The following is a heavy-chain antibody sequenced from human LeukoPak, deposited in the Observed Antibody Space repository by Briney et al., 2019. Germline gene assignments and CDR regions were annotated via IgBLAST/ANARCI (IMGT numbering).Heavy chain of an antibody. CDR1: GFTFSSYS. J-gene: IGHJ6*03. V-gene: IGHV3-21*01. D-gene: IGHD4-17*01. Sequence: GGSLRLSCAASGFTFSSYSMNWVRQAPGKGLVWVSSISSSSSYIYYADSVKGRFTISRDNAKNSLYLQMNSLRAADTAVYYCAREVTTVTTGDYYYYYYMDVWGKGTTVTVSS. CDR2: ISSSSSYI. CDR3: AREVTTVTTGDYYYYYYMDV.